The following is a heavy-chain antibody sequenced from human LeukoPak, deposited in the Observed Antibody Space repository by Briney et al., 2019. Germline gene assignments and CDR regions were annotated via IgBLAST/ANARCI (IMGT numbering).Heavy chain of an antibody. Sequence: PSETLSLTCAVYGGSFSGYYWSWIRQPPGKGLEWTGEINHSGSTNYNPSLKSRVTISVDTSKNQFSLKLSSVTAADTAVYYCARGRAARYYYYYMDVWGKGTTVTVSS. CDR2: INHSGST. CDR1: GGSFSGYY. D-gene: IGHD6-6*01. CDR3: ARGRAARYYYYYMDV. J-gene: IGHJ6*03. V-gene: IGHV4-34*01.